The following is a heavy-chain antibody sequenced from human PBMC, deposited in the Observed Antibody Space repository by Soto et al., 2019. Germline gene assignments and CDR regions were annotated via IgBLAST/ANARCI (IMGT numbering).Heavy chain of an antibody. D-gene: IGHD1-1*01. CDR2: ISWNSDDR. Sequence: EVQLVESGGGLVQPGRSLRLSCAASGFIFDDYAMHWVRQVPGKGLEWVSGISWNSDDRAYADSVKGRFTISRDNAKNALYLRINSLRAEDTAFYYCVKKNECYFDYWGQGTLVTVSS. CDR1: GFIFDDYA. J-gene: IGHJ4*01. CDR3: VKKNECYFDY. V-gene: IGHV3-9*01.